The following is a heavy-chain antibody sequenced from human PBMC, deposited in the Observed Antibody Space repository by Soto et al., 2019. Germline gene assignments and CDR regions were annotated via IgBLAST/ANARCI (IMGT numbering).Heavy chain of an antibody. J-gene: IGHJ4*02. CDR1: GDSVSSNTAA. CDR3: ARKGYYPSGRINLFDS. CDR2: TYYRSNWRH. V-gene: IGHV6-1*01. Sequence: SQTLSLTCAISGDSVSSNTAAWNWIRSSPSRGLEWLGRTYYRSNWRHDYAVSVKSRITVNPDTSKNQFSLRLTSVTAADTAMYYCARKGYYPSGRINLFDSWGQGTLVTVSS. D-gene: IGHD3-10*01.